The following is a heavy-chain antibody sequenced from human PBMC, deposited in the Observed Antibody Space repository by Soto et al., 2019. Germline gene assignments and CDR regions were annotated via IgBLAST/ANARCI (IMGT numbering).Heavy chain of an antibody. Sequence: QAQLVQSGAEVRKPGASVKVSCKASGYTFYRHSISWVRQAPGQGLEWMGRINADYGNTQYAQKFRGRVTMTTDTSTTTVYMGLTNLRSDDTAVYYCARCIQGDYYYGMDVWGQGTTVTVSS. V-gene: IGHV1-18*01. CDR1: GYTFYRHS. D-gene: IGHD5-18*01. CDR2: INADYGNT. J-gene: IGHJ6*02. CDR3: ARCIQGDYYYGMDV.